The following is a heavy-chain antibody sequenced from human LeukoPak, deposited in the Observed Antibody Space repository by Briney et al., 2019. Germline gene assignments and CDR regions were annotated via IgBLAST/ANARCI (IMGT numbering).Heavy chain of an antibody. J-gene: IGHJ4*02. CDR2: ISAYNGNT. CDR3: VRDLGVDTSMIFFDY. V-gene: IGHV1-18*01. Sequence: SVKVSCKASGYTFTSYGISWVRQAPGQGLEWMGWISAYNGNTNYAQKLQGRVTMTTDISTSTAYMELRSLRSDDTAVFYCVRDLGVDTSMIFFDYWGQGTLVTVSS. CDR1: GYTFTSYG. D-gene: IGHD5-18*01.